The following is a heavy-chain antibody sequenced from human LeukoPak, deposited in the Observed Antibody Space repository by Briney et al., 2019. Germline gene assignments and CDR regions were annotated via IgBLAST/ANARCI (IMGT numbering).Heavy chain of an antibody. Sequence: ASVKVSCKASGYTFITFDINWVRQAPGQGLEWMGWMNSNSGNTGYAQQFKGRVTMTRDTSISTAYMELSSLRSEDTAVYYCARLGRNSYGSENWFDPWGQGTLDTVSS. V-gene: IGHV1-8*01. CDR1: GYTFITFD. D-gene: IGHD3-10*01. CDR2: MNSNSGNT. J-gene: IGHJ5*02. CDR3: ARLGRNSYGSENWFDP.